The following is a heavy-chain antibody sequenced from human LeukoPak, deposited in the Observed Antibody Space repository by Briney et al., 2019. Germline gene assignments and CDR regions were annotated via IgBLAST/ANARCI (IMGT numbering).Heavy chain of an antibody. CDR1: GYSFISNW. J-gene: IGHJ5*02. D-gene: IGHD4-23*01. CDR2: IYPGDSDT. V-gene: IGHV5-51*01. CDR3: ARAVVRLNWFDP. Sequence: GESLKISCKGSGYSFISNWIGWGRQMPGKGLEWMGIIYPGDSDTRYSPSFQGQVTISADKSISTAYLQWSSLKASDTAMYYCARAVVRLNWFDPWGQGTLVTVSS.